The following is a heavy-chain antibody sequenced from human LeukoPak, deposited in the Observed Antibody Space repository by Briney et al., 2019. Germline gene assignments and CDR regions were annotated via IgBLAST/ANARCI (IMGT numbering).Heavy chain of an antibody. CDR3: ARHLTDCSSTTCYLGPYGMDV. V-gene: IGHV4-59*08. J-gene: IGHJ6*02. CDR2: IYYSGST. D-gene: IGHD2-2*01. Sequence: KPSETLSLTCTVSGAFISSYYWSWIRQPPGEGLEWIGYIYYSGSTNSNLSLKSRVTISVDKVKNQFSLKLSSVTAADTALYYCARHLTDCSSTTCYLGPYGMDVWGQGTTVTVSS. CDR1: GAFISSYY.